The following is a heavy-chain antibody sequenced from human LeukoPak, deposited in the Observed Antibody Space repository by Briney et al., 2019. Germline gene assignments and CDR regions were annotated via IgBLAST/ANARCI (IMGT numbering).Heavy chain of an antibody. CDR1: GFTFDDYA. D-gene: IGHD3-10*01. V-gene: IGHV3-43*01. Sequence: PGGSLRLSCAASGFTFDDYAMHWVRQAPGKGLQWVSLISWEGHTTYYADSVRGRFTISRDNTKNSLFLEMKSLTTDDTAFYYCTRDTDLGSPTNYFDHWGQGTLVSVSS. J-gene: IGHJ4*02. CDR2: ISWEGHTT. CDR3: TRDTDLGSPTNYFDH.